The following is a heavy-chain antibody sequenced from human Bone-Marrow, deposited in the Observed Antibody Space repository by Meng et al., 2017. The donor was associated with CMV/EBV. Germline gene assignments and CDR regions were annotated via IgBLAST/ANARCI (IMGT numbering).Heavy chain of an antibody. V-gene: IGHV1-8*01. CDR3: ARMWSLDNSNVNRFDP. J-gene: IGHJ5*02. CDR2: MNPNIGNT. CDR1: GYTFTNYD. D-gene: IGHD2/OR15-2a*01. Sequence: ASVKVSCKASGYTFTNYDINWVRQAPGQGLEWMGWMNPNIGNTGYAQKFQGRVTMTRDTSISTAYMELSSLRSEDTAVYYCARMWSLDNSNVNRFDPWGQGTLVTVSS.